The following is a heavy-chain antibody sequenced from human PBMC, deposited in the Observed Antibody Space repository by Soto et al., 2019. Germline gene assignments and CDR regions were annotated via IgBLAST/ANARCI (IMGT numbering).Heavy chain of an antibody. CDR2: IYYSGST. J-gene: IGHJ4*02. CDR3: ARATGTLRSRNCDY. Sequence: SETLSLTCTVSGGSISSSSYYWGWIRQPPGKGLEWIGSIYYSGSTYYNPSLKSRVTISVDTSKNQFSLKLSSVTAADTAVYYCARATGTLRSRNCDYWGQGSLVTVSS. V-gene: IGHV4-39*01. D-gene: IGHD1-1*01. CDR1: GGSISSSSYY.